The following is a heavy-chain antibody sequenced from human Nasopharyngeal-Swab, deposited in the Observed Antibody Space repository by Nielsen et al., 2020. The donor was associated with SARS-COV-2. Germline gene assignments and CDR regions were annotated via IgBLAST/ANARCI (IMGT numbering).Heavy chain of an antibody. Sequence: GGSLKISCAASGFSFSSYAMSWVRQAPGKGLEWVSAISGSGGSTYYADSVKGRFTISRDKSKNTLYLQMNSLRAEDTAVYYCAKDGGGGVQSIAAAGTHFDYWGQGTLVTVSS. J-gene: IGHJ4*02. CDR2: ISGSGGST. D-gene: IGHD6-13*01. CDR1: GFSFSSYA. V-gene: IGHV3-23*01. CDR3: AKDGGGGVQSIAAAGTHFDY.